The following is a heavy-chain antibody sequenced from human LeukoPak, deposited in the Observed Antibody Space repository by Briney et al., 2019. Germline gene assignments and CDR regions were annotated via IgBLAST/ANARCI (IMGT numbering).Heavy chain of an antibody. CDR2: ISAYNGNT. CDR3: ARESRYSSSWYFDY. J-gene: IGHJ4*02. V-gene: IGHV1-18*01. Sequence: ASVKVSCKASGYTFTSYGISWVRQAPGQGLEWMGWISAYNGNTNYAQKLQGRVTMTTDTSTSTAYMELRSLRSDDTAVYYCARESRYSSSWYFDYWGQGTLATVSS. CDR1: GYTFTSYG. D-gene: IGHD6-13*01.